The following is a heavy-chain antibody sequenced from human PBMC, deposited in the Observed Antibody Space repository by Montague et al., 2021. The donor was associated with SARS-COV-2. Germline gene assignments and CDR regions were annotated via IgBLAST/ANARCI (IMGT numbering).Heavy chain of an antibody. CDR2: FYYSGST. V-gene: IGHV4-59*08. J-gene: IGHJ6*02. D-gene: IGHD2-2*01. CDR3: ARLLGYCSSVSCYPYYGMDV. Sequence: SETLSLTCTVSGGSTSSYYWTWTRQPPGKGLEWIGYFYYSGSTNYNPSLKSRVTMSVDTSKNQFSLKLSSVTAADTAVYYCARLLGYCSSVSCYPYYGMDVWGQGTTVTVSS. CDR1: GGSTSSYY.